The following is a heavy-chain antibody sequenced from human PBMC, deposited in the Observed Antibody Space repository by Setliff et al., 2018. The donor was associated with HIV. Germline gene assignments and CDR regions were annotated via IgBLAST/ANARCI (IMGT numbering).Heavy chain of an antibody. CDR3: ATGRDSSGYYFLADY. V-gene: IGHV1-2*02. J-gene: IGHJ4*02. CDR1: GYTFTGYH. D-gene: IGHD3-22*01. Sequence: GPSVKVSCKTSGYTFTGYHMHWVRQAPGQGLEWMGWINPNSGGTIYAQKFQDRVTMTRDTSSSTAYMELSRLRSDDTAVYYCATGRDSSGYYFLADYWGRGTLVTVSS. CDR2: INPNSGGT.